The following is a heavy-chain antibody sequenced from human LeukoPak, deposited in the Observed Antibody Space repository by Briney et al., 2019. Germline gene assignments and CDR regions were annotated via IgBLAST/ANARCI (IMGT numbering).Heavy chain of an antibody. V-gene: IGHV3-74*01. J-gene: IGHJ4*02. CDR1: GFTFDDYG. CDR3: ARRGYSAYDF. Sequence: GGSLRLSCTASGFTFDDYGMSWVRQAPGKGLEWVSRINSDGSRTNYADSVKGRFTISRDNAKNTLYLQMNSLRAEDTAVYYCARRGYSAYDFWGQGTLVTVSS. D-gene: IGHD5-12*01. CDR2: INSDGSRT.